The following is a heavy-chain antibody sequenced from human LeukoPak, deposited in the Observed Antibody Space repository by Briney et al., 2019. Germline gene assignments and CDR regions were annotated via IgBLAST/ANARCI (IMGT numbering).Heavy chain of an antibody. CDR2: IYDSGST. D-gene: IGHD3-22*01. CDR1: GGSISSYY. CDR3: AREGYYDSSGYFDY. V-gene: IGHV4-59*01. Sequence: SETLSLTCTVSGGSISSYYWSWLRQPPGKGLEWIGYIYDSGSTNYNPSRKSRVTISVDTSKNQFALKLSSVTAADTAVYYCAREGYYDSSGYFDYWGQGTLVTVSS. J-gene: IGHJ4*02.